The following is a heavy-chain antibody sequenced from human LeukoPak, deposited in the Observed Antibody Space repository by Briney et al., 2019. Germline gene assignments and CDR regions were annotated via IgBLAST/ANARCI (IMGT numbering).Heavy chain of an antibody. CDR1: RGSLRSGGYY. V-gene: IGHV4-31*03. Sequence: SETLSLTCTVSRGSLRSGGYYWSWIRQHPGKGLGWIWYIYCSGRTYYNPSLKSRVTISVDTSKNQFSLKLSSVTAADTAVYCCARFSSSSWYGDYWGRGTLVTVSS. J-gene: IGHJ4*02. CDR2: IYCSGRT. D-gene: IGHD6-13*01. CDR3: ARFSSSSWYGDY.